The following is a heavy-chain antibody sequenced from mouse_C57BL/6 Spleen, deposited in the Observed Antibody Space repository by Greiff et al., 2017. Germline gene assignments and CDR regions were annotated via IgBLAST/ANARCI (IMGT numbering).Heavy chain of an antibody. CDR3: ATDLTVVATRFAY. CDR2: ISSGSSTI. D-gene: IGHD1-1*01. Sequence: DVHLVESGGGLVQPGGSLKLSCAASGFTFSDYGMHWVRQAPEKGLEWVAYISSGSSTIYYADTVKGRFTISRDNAKNTLFLQMTSLRSEDTAMYYCATDLTVVATRFAYWGQGTLVTVSA. CDR1: GFTFSDYG. J-gene: IGHJ3*01. V-gene: IGHV5-17*01.